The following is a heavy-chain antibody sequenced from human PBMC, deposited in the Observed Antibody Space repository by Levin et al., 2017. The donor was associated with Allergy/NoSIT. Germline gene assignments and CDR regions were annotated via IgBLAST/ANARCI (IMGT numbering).Heavy chain of an antibody. D-gene: IGHD3-9*01. Sequence: PSETLSLTCTVSGDSISSYYWTWIRQPPGKGLEWIGYLYITGSTKYNPSLKSRVTISVDTSKNQFSLKLSSVTAADTAVYYCARVLYYDILTDAFDIWGLGTMVTVSS. CDR2: LYITGST. V-gene: IGHV4-59*01. CDR3: ARVLYYDILTDAFDI. J-gene: IGHJ3*02. CDR1: GDSISSYY.